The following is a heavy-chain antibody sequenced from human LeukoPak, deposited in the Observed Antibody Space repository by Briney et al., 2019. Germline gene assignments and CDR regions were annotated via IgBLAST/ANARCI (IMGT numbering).Heavy chain of an antibody. CDR1: GGSINNYY. J-gene: IGHJ4*02. D-gene: IGHD2-15*01. V-gene: IGHV4-59*01. Sequence: SETLSLTCSVSGGSINNYYWGWIRRPPGRGLECIGHIYYTGKTDYNPSFKSRVTMSVDTSKNQLSLKLHFLTAADTAVYYCARWDCSSGTCYYLDCWGQGTLVIVSS. CDR3: ARWDCSSGTCYYLDC. CDR2: IYYTGKT.